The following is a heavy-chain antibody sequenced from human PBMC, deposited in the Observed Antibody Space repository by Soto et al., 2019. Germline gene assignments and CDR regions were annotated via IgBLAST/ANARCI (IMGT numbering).Heavy chain of an antibody. CDR2: IKQDGSEK. CDR1: EFTFSSFW. CDR3: VRDGWWNYYGMDV. D-gene: IGHD2-15*01. Sequence: SGGSLRPSCAAYEFTFSSFWMSWVRQASGKGPEWVANIKQDGSEKYYVDSVKGRFTISRDNAKNSLCLQMNSLRAEDTAVYYCVRDGWWNYYGMDVWGQGTTVTVSS. V-gene: IGHV3-7*01. J-gene: IGHJ6*02.